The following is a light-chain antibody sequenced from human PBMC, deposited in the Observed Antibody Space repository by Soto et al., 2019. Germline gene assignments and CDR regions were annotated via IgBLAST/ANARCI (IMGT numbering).Light chain of an antibody. J-gene: IGKJ1*01. CDR3: HQYNNYWT. Sequence: VLAQTPATLPLAPGESRTLSFRASQTVRNFLLWLQQKPGQAPRLLIHDASNRAAGVPARFSASGSATEFTLSVRGLPPDAFAPSYCHQYNNYWTFGQGTKVDIK. CDR1: QTVRNF. CDR2: DAS. V-gene: IGKV3-11*01.